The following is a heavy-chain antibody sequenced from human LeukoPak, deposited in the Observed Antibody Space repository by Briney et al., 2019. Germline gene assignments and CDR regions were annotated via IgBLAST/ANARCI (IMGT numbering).Heavy chain of an antibody. CDR2: ISGSGGST. CDR1: GFTFSSYA. V-gene: IGHV3-23*01. J-gene: IGHJ4*02. D-gene: IGHD5-12*01. CDR3: ATGIVDTVGGADY. Sequence: GGSLRLSCAASGFTFSSYAMSWVRQAPGKGLEWVSAISGSGGSTYYADSVKSRFTISRDNSKNTLYLYMHRLRAEDKAVYYCATGIVDTVGGADYWGQGTLVTVSS.